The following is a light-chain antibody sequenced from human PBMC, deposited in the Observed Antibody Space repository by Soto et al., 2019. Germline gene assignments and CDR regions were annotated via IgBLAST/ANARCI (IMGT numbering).Light chain of an antibody. CDR1: SSDIGGHHF. CDR2: EVT. J-gene: IGLJ1*01. CDR3: SSYTSSSLYV. Sequence: QSALTPPASVSGSPGQSITISCTGTSSDIGGHHFVSWYQQQSGKAPKLVIYEVTDRPSGVSDRFSGSKSGNTASLTISGLQPEDEADYYCSSYTSSSLYVFGTGTKVTVL. V-gene: IGLV2-14*01.